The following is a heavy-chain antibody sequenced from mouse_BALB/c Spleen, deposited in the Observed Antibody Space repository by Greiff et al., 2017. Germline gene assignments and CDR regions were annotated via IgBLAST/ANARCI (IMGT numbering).Heavy chain of an antibody. Sequence: EVKLVESGGDLVKPGGSLKLSCAASGFTFSSYGMSWVRQTPDKRLEWVATISSGGSYTYYPDSVKGRFTISRDNAKNTLYLQMSSLKSEDTAMYYCARRRFYDYEDYAMDYWGQGTSVTVSS. J-gene: IGHJ4*01. CDR3: ARRRFYDYEDYAMDY. CDR1: GFTFSSYG. D-gene: IGHD2-4*01. CDR2: ISSGGSYT. V-gene: IGHV5-6*01.